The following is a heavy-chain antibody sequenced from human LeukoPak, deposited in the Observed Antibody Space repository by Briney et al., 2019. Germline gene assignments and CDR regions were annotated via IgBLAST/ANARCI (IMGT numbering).Heavy chain of an antibody. Sequence: PGRSVRLSCAASGFTFDYYAIHWVRQAPGEGLEWVSGISWNSGSIGYADSVKGRFTISRDNAKNSLYLQMNSLRAEDTAVYYCARDQVAVPDAFDIWGQGTMVTVSS. CDR2: ISWNSGSI. V-gene: IGHV3-9*01. D-gene: IGHD3-10*01. CDR1: GFTFDYYA. CDR3: ARDQVAVPDAFDI. J-gene: IGHJ3*02.